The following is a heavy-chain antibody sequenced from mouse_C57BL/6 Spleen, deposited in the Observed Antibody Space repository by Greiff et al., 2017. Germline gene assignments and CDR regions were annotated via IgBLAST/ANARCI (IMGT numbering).Heavy chain of an antibody. D-gene: IGHD2-5*01. CDR3: ARGDYSKGFAY. V-gene: IGHV1-78*01. CDR1: GYTFTDHT. CDR2: IYPREGRT. Sequence: VQLQQSDAELVKPGASVKISCKVSGYTFTDHTIHWLKQRPEQGLEWIGYIYPREGRTKYNEKFKGKATLTADKSSSTAYMQLNSLTSEDSAVYFCARGDYSKGFAYWCQGTLVTVSA. J-gene: IGHJ3*01.